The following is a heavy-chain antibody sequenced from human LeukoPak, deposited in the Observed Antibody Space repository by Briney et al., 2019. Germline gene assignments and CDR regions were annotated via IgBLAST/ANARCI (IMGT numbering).Heavy chain of an antibody. CDR3: ARDYDILTGYYLFDY. CDR1: GFTFSKYW. D-gene: IGHD3-9*01. V-gene: IGHV3-74*01. CDR2: INSDGRST. J-gene: IGHJ4*02. Sequence: GGSLRLSCAASGFTFSKYWMHWVRQAPGKGLVWVSRINSDGRSTSYADSVKGRFTISRDNAKNTLYLQMNSLRAEDTAVYHCARDYDILTGYYLFDYWGQGTLVTVSS.